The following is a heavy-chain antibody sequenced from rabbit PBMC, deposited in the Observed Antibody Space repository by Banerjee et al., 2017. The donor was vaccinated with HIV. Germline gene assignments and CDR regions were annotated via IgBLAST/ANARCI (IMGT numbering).Heavy chain of an antibody. Sequence: QLKETGGGLVQPGGSLTLSCKASGFDFSNCYMSWVRQAPGKGLEWIGIIYAGEGSTDYASWVNGRFTISSDNAQNTVDLQMNSLTAADTATYFCARGYDDYVIWEHYWLDLWGPGTRHRL. J-gene: IGHJ5*01. CDR3: ARGYDDYVIWEHYWLDL. D-gene: IGHD2-1*01. V-gene: IGHV1S7*01. CDR2: IYAGEGST. CDR1: GFDFSNCY.